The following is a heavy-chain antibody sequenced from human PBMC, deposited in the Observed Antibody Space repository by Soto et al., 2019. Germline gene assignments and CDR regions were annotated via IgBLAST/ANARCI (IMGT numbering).Heavy chain of an antibody. Sequence: PGGSLRLSCAVSGFTFRTYVMSWVRQVPGKGLEWVAAISGSGDRTYYADSVKGRFTISRDNSKNTLFLQMNSLRAEDTAVYYWAKQFFDSWGQGTPVTVSS. CDR3: AKQFFDS. CDR2: ISGSGDRT. CDR1: GFTFRTYV. V-gene: IGHV3-23*01. J-gene: IGHJ4*02.